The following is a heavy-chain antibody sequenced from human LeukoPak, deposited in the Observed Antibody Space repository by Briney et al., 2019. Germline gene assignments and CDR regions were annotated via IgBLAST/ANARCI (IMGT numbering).Heavy chain of an antibody. V-gene: IGHV3-11*06. CDR2: ISSSSSYT. D-gene: IGHD4-17*01. CDR3: ARARGMDDCGDFRIK. Sequence: PGGSLRLSCAASGFTFSDYYMSWIRQAPGKGLEWVSYISSSSSYTNYADSVKGRFTISRDNAKNSLSLQMNGLRAEDTAVYYCARARGMDDCGDFRIKWGQGTLVTVSS. J-gene: IGHJ4*02. CDR1: GFTFSDYY.